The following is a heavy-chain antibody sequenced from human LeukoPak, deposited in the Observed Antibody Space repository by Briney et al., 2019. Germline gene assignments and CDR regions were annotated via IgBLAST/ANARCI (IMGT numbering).Heavy chain of an antibody. CDR2: IKSKSNGGTT. J-gene: IGHJ4*02. D-gene: IGHD2-8*01. V-gene: IGHV3-15*01. CDR3: VADLPRTNCPYFVC. Sequence: PGGSLRLSCAASGFTFSAASMNWVRQAPGKGLEWVGRIKSKSNGGTTDLAAPVRDTFTISRDNSKNTLILQMDSVRTEDTAFYYCVADLPRTNCPYFVCWRRGTLVSVSS. CDR1: GFTFSAAS.